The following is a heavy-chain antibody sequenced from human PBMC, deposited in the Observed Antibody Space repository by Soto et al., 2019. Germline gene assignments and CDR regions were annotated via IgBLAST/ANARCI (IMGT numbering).Heavy chain of an antibody. D-gene: IGHD3-22*01. Sequence: QVQLVESGGGVVQPGKSLRLSCAASGFTFSTYGIHWVRQAPGKGLEWVALISYDGGSKYYGDSVKGRFIISRDNSHNTVSLQMNSLRADDTAVYFCAKEQLAMTVVVADYFDSWCQGTLVTFSS. J-gene: IGHJ4*02. CDR2: ISYDGGSK. CDR1: GFTFSTYG. CDR3: AKEQLAMTVVVADYFDS. V-gene: IGHV3-30*18.